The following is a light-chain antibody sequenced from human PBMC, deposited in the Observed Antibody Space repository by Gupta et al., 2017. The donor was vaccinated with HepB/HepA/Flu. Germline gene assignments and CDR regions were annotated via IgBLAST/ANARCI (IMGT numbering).Light chain of an antibody. CDR3: QQFYSYPLT. CDR2: DAS. V-gene: IGKV1-16*02. CDR1: QGIGNR. J-gene: IGKJ5*01. Sequence: IQMIYSPSSPSAPGGDKITVTCRESQGIGNRLAWLQQKPGKAQKSLINDASSLQSGVPSNFSGSGSGTDFTLTISSLQPEDFATYFCQQFYSYPLTFGQGTRLEIK.